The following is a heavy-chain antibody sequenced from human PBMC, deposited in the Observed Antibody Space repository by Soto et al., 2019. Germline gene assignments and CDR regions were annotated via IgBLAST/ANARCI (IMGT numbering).Heavy chain of an antibody. CDR1: GYTFSSFA. CDR2: ISGYTGNT. J-gene: IGHJ3*01. D-gene: IGHD1-20*01. CDR3: ARTDNWADAFDV. Sequence: ASVKVSCKTSGYTFSSFAISWVRQAPGQGLEWMGWISGYTGNTNHAQNLQGSLTMTTGTSTTTAYMELRNLTSADTAVYYCARTDNWADAFDVWGQGTMVTVSS. V-gene: IGHV1-18*01.